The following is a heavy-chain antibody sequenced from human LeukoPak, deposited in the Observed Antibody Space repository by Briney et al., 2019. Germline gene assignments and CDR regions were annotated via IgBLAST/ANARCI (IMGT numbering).Heavy chain of an antibody. J-gene: IGHJ4*02. CDR2: ISGSGGST. CDR1: GFTFSSYA. D-gene: IGHD1-14*01. V-gene: IGHV3-23*01. CDR3: ARGGPNPGENYYFDY. Sequence: PGGSLRLSCAASGFTFSSYAMSWVRQAPGKGLEWVSAISGSGGSTYYADSVKGRFTISRDNSKNTLYLQMNSLRAEDTAIYYCARGGPNPGENYYFDYWGQGTLVTVSS.